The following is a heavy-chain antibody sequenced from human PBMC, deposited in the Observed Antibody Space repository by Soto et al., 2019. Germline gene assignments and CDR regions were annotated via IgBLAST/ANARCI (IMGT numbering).Heavy chain of an antibody. CDR1: GGSVSSGSYY. CDR3: ARGWFGELFRYNWFDP. V-gene: IGHV4-61*01. Sequence: QVQLQESGPGLVKPSETLSLTCTVSGGSVSSGSYYWSWIRQPPGKGLEWIGYIYYSGSTNYNPSIKRPFTRSVDTSKSQFSLKLSSVTAADTAVYYCARGWFGELFRYNWFDPWGQGTLVTVSS. J-gene: IGHJ5*02. CDR2: IYYSGST. D-gene: IGHD3-10*01.